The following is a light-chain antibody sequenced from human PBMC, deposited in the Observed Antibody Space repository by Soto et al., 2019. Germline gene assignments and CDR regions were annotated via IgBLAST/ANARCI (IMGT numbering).Light chain of an antibody. J-gene: IGLJ2*01. CDR2: EVN. Sequence: QSVLTQPASVSGSPGQSITISCTGTRSDIGAYNYVSWYQYHPGKAPKLIIYEVNNRPSGLSNRFSGSKSGNTASLTISGLQAEDEADYFCSSFTTSNTVLFGGGTKLTVL. CDR3: SSFTTSNTVL. CDR1: RSDIGAYNY. V-gene: IGLV2-14*01.